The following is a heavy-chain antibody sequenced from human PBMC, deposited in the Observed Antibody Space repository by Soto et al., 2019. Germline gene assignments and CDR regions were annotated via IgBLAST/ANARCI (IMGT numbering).Heavy chain of an antibody. D-gene: IGHD2-2*01. CDR2: IAASGGST. CDR1: GITFSSHG. Sequence: EVQLLESGGGLVHPGGSLRLSCAASGITFSSHGMSWVRQAPGKGLEWVSGIAASGGSTYHADTVKGRFTISRDNSKNTVYLQMNRLRAEDTALYYCVKGLIVVIPGATRKTSCMDAWGQGTLVTVPS. V-gene: IGHV3-23*01. J-gene: IGHJ5*02. CDR3: VKGLIVVIPGATRKTSCMDA.